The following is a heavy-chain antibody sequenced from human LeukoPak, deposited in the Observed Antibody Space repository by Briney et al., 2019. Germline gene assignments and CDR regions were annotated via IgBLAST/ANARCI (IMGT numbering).Heavy chain of an antibody. V-gene: IGHV3-11*05. CDR3: ARDLKGSAWYVDY. Sequence: GGSLRLSCAASGFTFSDYYMTWIRQAPGKGLEWLSYISSSSSHTNYADSVKGRFTISRDNAKNSLYLRMNSLRAEDTAVYYCARDLKGSAWYVDYWGQGTLVTVSS. D-gene: IGHD6-19*01. CDR1: GFTFSDYY. J-gene: IGHJ4*02. CDR2: ISSSSSHT.